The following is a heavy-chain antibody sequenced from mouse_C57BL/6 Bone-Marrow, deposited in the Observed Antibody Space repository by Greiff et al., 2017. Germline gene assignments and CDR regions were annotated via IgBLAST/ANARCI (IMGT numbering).Heavy chain of an antibody. J-gene: IGHJ2*01. V-gene: IGHV1-55*01. Sequence: LHHPGAELVKPGASVKMSCKASGYTFTSYWITWVKQRPGQGLEWIGDIYPGSGSTNYNEKFKSKATLTVDTSSSTAYMQLSSLTSEDSAVYYCARGGGGPHYWGQGTTLTVSS. CDR1: GYTFTSYW. CDR2: IYPGSGST. CDR3: ARGGGGPHY.